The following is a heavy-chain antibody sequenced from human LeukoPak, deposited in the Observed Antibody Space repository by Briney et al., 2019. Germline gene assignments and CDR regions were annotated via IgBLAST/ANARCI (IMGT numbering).Heavy chain of an antibody. CDR1: GYSFNSGDY. CDR3: AKQRGATPFCFDY. D-gene: IGHD1-26*01. CDR2: IHHSVST. J-gene: IGHJ4*02. Sequence: SETLSLTCTVSGYSFNSGDYWGWIRQAPGKGLEWIGDIHHSVSTYYHPSLKSRVTISVYSSKSEFSLKLNSVTAADTAVYYCAKQRGATPFCFDYWGQGTLVTVSS. V-gene: IGHV4-38-2*02.